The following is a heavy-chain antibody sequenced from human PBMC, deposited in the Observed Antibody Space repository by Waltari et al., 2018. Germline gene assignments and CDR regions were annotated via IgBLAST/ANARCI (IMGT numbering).Heavy chain of an antibody. D-gene: IGHD1-26*01. CDR3: ARRSRFSGSPLGH. J-gene: IGHJ1*01. CDR1: GFHFTSYE. V-gene: IGHV3-48*03. Sequence: EVQLVESGGGLVPPGGSLRLSCAASGFHFTSYERNWVRQAPGKGLKWVSYISTSGNTANYTDSVKGRFSISRDNAKNSVTLQMNSLRVEDTAVYYCARRSRFSGSPLGHWGQGTLVIVSS. CDR2: ISTSGNTA.